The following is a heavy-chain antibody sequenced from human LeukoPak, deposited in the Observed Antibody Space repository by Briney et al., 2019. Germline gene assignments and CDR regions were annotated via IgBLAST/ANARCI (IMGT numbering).Heavy chain of an antibody. Sequence: GGSLRLSCAASGFTFSNYAMTWVRQAPGKGLEWVSAISGSGGSTYYADSVKGRFTISRDNAKNSLYLQTNSLRVEDTAMYYCARDGLRRPPTPYCGGDCPLDYWGQGTLVSVSS. V-gene: IGHV3-23*01. CDR2: ISGSGGST. J-gene: IGHJ4*02. D-gene: IGHD2-21*02. CDR3: ARDGLRRPPTPYCGGDCPLDY. CDR1: GFTFSNYA.